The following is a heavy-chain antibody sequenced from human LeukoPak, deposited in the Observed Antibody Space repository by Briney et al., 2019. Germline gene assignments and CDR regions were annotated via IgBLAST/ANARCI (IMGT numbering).Heavy chain of an antibody. CDR1: GGSISGYY. D-gene: IGHD6-13*01. J-gene: IGHJ4*02. Sequence: SETLSLTCTVSGGSISGYYWSWIRQPAGQGLEWIGRIYSNGDTRYNPSPKSRVTMSVDTSKNQLSLKLGAVTASDSAVYYCARAAGAAGGQYFDYWGQGTLVTVSS. CDR3: ARAAGAAGGQYFDY. CDR2: IYSNGDT. V-gene: IGHV4-4*07.